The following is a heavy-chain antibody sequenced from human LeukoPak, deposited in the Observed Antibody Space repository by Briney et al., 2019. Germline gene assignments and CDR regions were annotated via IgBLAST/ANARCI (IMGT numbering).Heavy chain of an antibody. CDR3: ARDRGHSGYDLYDY. V-gene: IGHV3-7*01. Sequence: GGPLSLSCEPSGFTFCNHWMGWLRQAPGKGRDWVANKKKEESEIFYGDCVKGRFTISRDTAKDSLYLQMNSLRAEDTAVYYCARDRGHSGYDLYDYWGQGTLVTVSS. J-gene: IGHJ4*02. CDR2: KKKEESEI. D-gene: IGHD5-12*01. CDR1: GFTFCNHW.